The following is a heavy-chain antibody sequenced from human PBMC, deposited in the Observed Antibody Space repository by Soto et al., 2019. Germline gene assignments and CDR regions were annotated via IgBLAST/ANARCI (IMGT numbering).Heavy chain of an antibody. CDR3: ARIGWGGDS. V-gene: IGHV4-61*01. J-gene: IGHJ4*02. CDR2: IPNNGSP. Sequence: QVQLQESGPGRVKPSETLSLTCSVSGGSVRTGSYHWSWIRQPPGKGLEWIGFIPNNGSPDYNPSLKSRVVVSIDRSKHQFSLKVNSVTAADTAVYFCARIGWGGDSWGQGTLVTVS. D-gene: IGHD7-27*01. CDR1: GGSVRTGSYH.